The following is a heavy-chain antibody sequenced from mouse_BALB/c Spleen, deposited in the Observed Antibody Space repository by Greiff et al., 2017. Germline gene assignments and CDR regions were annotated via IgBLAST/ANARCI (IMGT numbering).Heavy chain of an antibody. CDR1: GYAFTNYL. Sequence: VQLQQSGAELVRPGTSVKVSCKASGYAFTNYLIEWVKQRPGQGLEWIGVINPGSGGTYYNEKFKGKATLTADKSSSTAYMQLSSLTSDDSAVYFCARYDTTATNDWGQGTTLTVCS. CDR2: INPGSGGT. D-gene: IGHD1-2*01. CDR3: ARYDTTATND. V-gene: IGHV1-54*01. J-gene: IGHJ2*01.